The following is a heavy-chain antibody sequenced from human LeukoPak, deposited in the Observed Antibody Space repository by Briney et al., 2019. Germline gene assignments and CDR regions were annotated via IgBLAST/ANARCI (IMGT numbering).Heavy chain of an antibody. D-gene: IGHD3-22*01. V-gene: IGHV4-4*07. Sequence: SETRSLTCTVSGGSISRYYWSWIRQPARKGPEWIGRIYTSGRTNYNPSLKSRVTMSVDTSKNQFSLKLSSVTAADTAVYYCARDYYDSSGYYLRGYCYGMDVWGQRTTVTVSS. CDR1: GGSISRYY. J-gene: IGHJ6*02. CDR2: IYTSGRT. CDR3: ARDYYDSSGYYLRGYCYGMDV.